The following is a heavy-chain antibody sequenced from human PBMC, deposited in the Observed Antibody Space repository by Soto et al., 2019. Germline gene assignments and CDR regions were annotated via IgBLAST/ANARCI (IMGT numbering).Heavy chain of an antibody. D-gene: IGHD6-13*01. CDR2: MGGGGTIT. V-gene: IGHV3-23*01. Sequence: GGSLRLSCAASGFTFTYDAMPWVRQGPGRGLEWVSTMGGGGTITYYADSLKGRFTISRDNSKNTLYLQINSLRAEDTAVYYCAKTIRGGYSSSWYYFDYWGQGTLVTVSS. CDR1: GFTFTYDA. J-gene: IGHJ4*02. CDR3: AKTIRGGYSSSWYYFDY.